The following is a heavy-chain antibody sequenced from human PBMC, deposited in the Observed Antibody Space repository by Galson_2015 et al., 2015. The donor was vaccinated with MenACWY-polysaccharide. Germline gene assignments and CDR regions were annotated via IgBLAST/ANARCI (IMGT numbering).Heavy chain of an antibody. V-gene: IGHV1-46*01. Sequence: SVKVSGKASGYTFTDYFVHWVRQAPGQRLEYIGAVNPSAATTTPTQKFRRRVTMNSDTSKTTFYKDLFSLTSDDTAIYYCAREKGGTFYFDYWGQGTLVTVSS. D-gene: IGHD3-16*01. J-gene: IGHJ4*02. CDR2: VNPSAATT. CDR3: AREKGGTFYFDY. CDR1: GYTFTDYF.